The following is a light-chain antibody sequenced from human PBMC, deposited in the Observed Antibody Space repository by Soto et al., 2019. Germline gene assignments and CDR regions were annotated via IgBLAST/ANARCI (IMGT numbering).Light chain of an antibody. V-gene: IGKV3-11*01. CDR1: QSVSNY. CDR3: QQRSNWPRST. J-gene: IGKJ5*01. CDR2: DAS. Sequence: EIVLTQSPATLSLSPGERATLSCRASQSVSNYLAWYQQKPGQAPRLLIYDASNRATGIPARFSGSGSGTDFTLTISSLEPEDFAVHYCQQRSNWPRSTFGQGTRLEIK.